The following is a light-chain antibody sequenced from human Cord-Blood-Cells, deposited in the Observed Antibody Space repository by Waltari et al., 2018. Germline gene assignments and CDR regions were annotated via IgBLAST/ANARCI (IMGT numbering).Light chain of an antibody. CDR2: QDS. V-gene: IGLV3-1*01. CDR3: QAWDSSTAWV. CDR1: KLGDKY. J-gene: IGLJ3*02. Sequence: SSELTQPPSVSVSPGQTASITCPGHKLGDKYACWYQQKPGQSPVLVIYQDSKRPSGIPERFSGSNSGNTATLTISGTQAMDEADYYCQAWDSSTAWVFGGGTKLTAL.